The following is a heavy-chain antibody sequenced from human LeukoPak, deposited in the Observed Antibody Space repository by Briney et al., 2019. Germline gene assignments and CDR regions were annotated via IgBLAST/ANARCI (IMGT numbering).Heavy chain of an antibody. Sequence: GGSLRLSCAASGFTFSTCGMHWVRQAPGKGLEWVAVISYGGTNKHYADSVKGRFTISRDNAKNSLYLQMNSLRAEDTAVYYCARAVRMEVRGAHYYYMDVWGKGTTVTVSS. V-gene: IGHV3-30*03. D-gene: IGHD3-10*01. CDR1: GFTFSTCG. J-gene: IGHJ6*03. CDR2: ISYGGTNK. CDR3: ARAVRMEVRGAHYYYMDV.